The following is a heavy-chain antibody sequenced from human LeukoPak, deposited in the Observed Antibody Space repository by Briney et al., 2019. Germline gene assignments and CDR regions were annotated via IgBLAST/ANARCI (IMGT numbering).Heavy chain of an antibody. J-gene: IGHJ4*02. CDR2: IKEDGSEK. V-gene: IGHV3-7*01. Sequence: GGSLRLSCAASGFTFSSYWMSWVRQAPGKGLEWVANIKEDGSEKYYVDSVKGRFTISRDNAKNSLYLQMNSLRAEDTAVYYCARGLLWFGELTVYWGQGTLVTVSS. D-gene: IGHD3-10*01. CDR3: ARGLLWFGELTVY. CDR1: GFTFSSYW.